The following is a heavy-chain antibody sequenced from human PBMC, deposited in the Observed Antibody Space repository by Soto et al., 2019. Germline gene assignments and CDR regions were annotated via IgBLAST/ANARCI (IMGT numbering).Heavy chain of an antibody. V-gene: IGHV3-48*01. CDR3: ARDPSRAAGTPDY. CDR2: ISSSSSTI. D-gene: IGHD6-13*01. J-gene: IGHJ4*02. Sequence: GGSLRLSCAASGFTFSSYSMNWVRQAPWKGLEWVSYISSSSSTIYYADSVKGRFTISRDNAKNSLYLQMNSLRAEDTAVYYCARDPSRAAGTPDYWGQGTLVTVSS. CDR1: GFTFSSYS.